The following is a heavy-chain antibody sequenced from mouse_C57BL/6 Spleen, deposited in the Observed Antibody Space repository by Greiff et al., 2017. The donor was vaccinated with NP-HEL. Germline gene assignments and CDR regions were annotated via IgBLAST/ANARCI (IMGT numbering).Heavy chain of an antibody. D-gene: IGHD1-1*01. J-gene: IGHJ4*01. Sequence: VQLQQSGAELARPGASVKLSCKASGYTFTSYGISWVKQSTGQGLEWIGEIYPRSGNTYYNEKFKGKATLTADKSSSTAYMELRSLTSEDSAVLSCAREEDYYVSIPYAMDYWGQGTSVTVSA. V-gene: IGHV1-81*01. CDR2: IYPRSGNT. CDR1: GYTFTSYG. CDR3: AREEDYYVSIPYAMDY.